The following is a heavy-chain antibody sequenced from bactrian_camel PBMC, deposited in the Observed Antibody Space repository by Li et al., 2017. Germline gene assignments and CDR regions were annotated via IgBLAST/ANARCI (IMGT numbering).Heavy chain of an antibody. CDR1: GVDFKSRW. Sequence: VQLVESGGGLVQPGGSLRLSCFASGVDFKSRWMHWVRPAPGAALEMVARIAPSGRTPFYAPSAKGRFTISRDIDKSTLYLQMSNLKSEDTALYYCATPTTLYGASWHPPPLKPCGYWGQGTQVTVS. CDR3: ATPTTLYGASWHPPPLKPCGY. D-gene: IGHD6*01. V-gene: IGHV3S1*01. J-gene: IGHJ6*01. CDR2: IAPSGRTP.